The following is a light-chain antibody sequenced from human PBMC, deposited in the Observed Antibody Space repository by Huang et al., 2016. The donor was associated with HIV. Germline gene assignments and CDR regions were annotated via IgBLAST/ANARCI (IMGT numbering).Light chain of an antibody. V-gene: IGKV2-28*01. CDR2: LGS. Sequence: DIVMTQSPLSLPVTPGESASISCRCSRSLLHRNGLNYLDWYLQKPGQSPQLLIHLGSSRASGVPDRFSGGGSGTDFLLNITRVEAEDTGIYYCMQALQAPYTFGQGTKLEI. J-gene: IGKJ2*01. CDR1: RSLLHRNGLNY. CDR3: MQALQAPYT.